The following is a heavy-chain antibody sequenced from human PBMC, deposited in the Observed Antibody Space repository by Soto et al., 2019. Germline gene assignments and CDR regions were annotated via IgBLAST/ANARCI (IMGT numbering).Heavy chain of an antibody. CDR3: AREGVSSSWYNYYGMDV. J-gene: IGHJ6*02. V-gene: IGHV4-59*01. CDR1: GGSISSYY. CDR2: IYYSGST. Sequence: QVQLQESGPGLVKPSETLSLTCTVSGGSISSYYWSWIRQPPGKGLEWIGYIYYSGSTNYNPSLNRRVTISVDTSKNQFSLTLSSVTAADTAVYYCAREGVSSSWYNYYGMDVWGQGTTVTVSS. D-gene: IGHD6-13*01.